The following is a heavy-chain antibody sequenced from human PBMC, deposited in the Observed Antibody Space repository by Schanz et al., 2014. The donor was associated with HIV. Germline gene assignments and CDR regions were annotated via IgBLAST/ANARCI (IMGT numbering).Heavy chain of an antibody. CDR2: LSGSGSNI. J-gene: IGHJ6*02. CDR1: GFSFSDYH. Sequence: QVQLVESGGDLVKPGGSLRLSCTASGFSFSDYHMSWLRQAPGKGLEWVSSLSGSGSNIYYADSVKGRFTISRDNGKNSLFLQMESLRAEDMAVYYCARDGGEVWGQGTTVTVSS. CDR3: ARDGGEV. D-gene: IGHD3-16*01. V-gene: IGHV3-11*04.